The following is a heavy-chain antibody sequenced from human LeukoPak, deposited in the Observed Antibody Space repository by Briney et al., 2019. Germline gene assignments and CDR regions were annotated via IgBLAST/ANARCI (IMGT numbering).Heavy chain of an antibody. Sequence: SETLSLTCTVSSDSISSYYWSWIRQPPGKGLEWIGYIHYSGSTTYNPSLKGRVTISIDTSKNQFSLKLSSVTAADTAVYHCARDRFLDYWGQGTLVTVSS. J-gene: IGHJ4*02. V-gene: IGHV4-59*01. CDR3: ARDRFLDY. CDR2: IHYSGST. CDR1: SDSISSYY. D-gene: IGHD3-3*01.